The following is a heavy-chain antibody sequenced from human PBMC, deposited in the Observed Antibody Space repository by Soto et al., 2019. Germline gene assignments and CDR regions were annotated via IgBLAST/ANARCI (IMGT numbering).Heavy chain of an antibody. Sequence: SGGNLARPGESLRLSCAASGFKFDDYAFHWVRQAPGKGPEWVSGINWNGAYSGYADSVKGRFTISRDNAGNSVYLQMDTLRPEDTALYYCARVHSSGWYVEPYDAWGQGTMVTVSS. J-gene: IGHJ3*01. CDR1: GFKFDDYA. D-gene: IGHD6-19*01. CDR3: ARVHSSGWYVEPYDA. CDR2: INWNGAYS. V-gene: IGHV3-9*01.